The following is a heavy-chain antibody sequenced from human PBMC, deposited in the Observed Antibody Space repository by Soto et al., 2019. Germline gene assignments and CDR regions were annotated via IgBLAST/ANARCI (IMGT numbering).Heavy chain of an antibody. CDR1: GRSITSSSYY. V-gene: IGHV4-39*01. J-gene: IGHJ4*02. CDR2: IYYSGST. Sequence: PSETLSLTCTASGRSITSSSYYWGWIRQPPGKGLEWIGNIYYSGSTYYNPSLKSRVTISVDTSKNQFSLKLSSVTAADTAVYYCMLGSGWKDFVSWGQGILVTV. D-gene: IGHD3-22*01. CDR3: MLGSGWKDFVS.